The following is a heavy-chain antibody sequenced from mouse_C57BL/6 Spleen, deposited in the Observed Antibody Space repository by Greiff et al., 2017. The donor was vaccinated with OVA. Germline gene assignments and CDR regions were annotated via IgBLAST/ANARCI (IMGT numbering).Heavy chain of an antibody. CDR2: FYPGSGSI. J-gene: IGHJ2*01. D-gene: IGHD4-1*01. CDR3: YRPENWVLRGFDY. V-gene: IGHV1-62-2*01. Sequence: QVQLQQPGAELVKPGASVKLSCKASGYTFNDYTIHWVKQRPGQGLEWIGWFYPGSGSIKYNEKFKDKATLTADKASSTVYMELSSLTSEDSAVYVCYRPENWVLRGFDYWGQGTTLTVAS. CDR1: GYTFNDYT.